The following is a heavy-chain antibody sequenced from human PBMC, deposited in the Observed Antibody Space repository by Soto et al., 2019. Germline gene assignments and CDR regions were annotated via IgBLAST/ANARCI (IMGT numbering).Heavy chain of an antibody. Sequence: QVQLQESGPGLVEPSQTLSLTCTVSGDSISNGYYTWSWIRQPPGKDLEWIGHIYNSVNTYSNPSLKSRVTISADTSKTQFSLKLSSVTAADTAVYYCARGPSGDKVDYWGQGTLVTLSS. CDR1: GDSISNGYYT. J-gene: IGHJ4*02. CDR3: ARGPSGDKVDY. CDR2: IYNSVNT. D-gene: IGHD3-10*01. V-gene: IGHV4-30-4*01.